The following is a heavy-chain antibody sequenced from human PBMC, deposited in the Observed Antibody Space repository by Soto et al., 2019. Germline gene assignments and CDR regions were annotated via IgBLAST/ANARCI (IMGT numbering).Heavy chain of an antibody. CDR2: ISGSGGST. V-gene: IGHV3-23*01. CDR3: EKDLALGEYFAY. Sequence: GGSLRLSCAASGFTFSSYAMSWVRQAPGKGLEWVSAISGSGGSTYYADSVKGRFTISRDNSKNTLYLQMNSLRAEDTAVYYWEKDLALGEYFAYGGRGTVVPVSS. D-gene: IGHD1-26*01. CDR1: GFTFSSYA. J-gene: IGHJ4*02.